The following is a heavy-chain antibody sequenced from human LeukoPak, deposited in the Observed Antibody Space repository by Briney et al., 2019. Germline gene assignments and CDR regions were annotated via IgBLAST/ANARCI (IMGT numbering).Heavy chain of an antibody. CDR1: GFTFYYFG. D-gene: IGHD3-10*01. CDR2: IWYDGGNK. CDR3: AIGDYYGSPFDH. Sequence: PGRSLRLYCAASGFTFYYFGMHWLRQAPGKGLEWVAVIWYDGGNKYYADSVQGRFTISRDNSKNTLYLQMHSLRVADTAGYCWAIGDYYGSPFDHWGQGTLVTVSS. V-gene: IGHV3-33*01. J-gene: IGHJ4*02.